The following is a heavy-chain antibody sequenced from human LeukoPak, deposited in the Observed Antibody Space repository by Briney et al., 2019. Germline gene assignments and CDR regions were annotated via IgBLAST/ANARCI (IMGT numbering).Heavy chain of an antibody. J-gene: IGHJ4*02. CDR3: ARGRSADY. Sequence: SETLSLTCTGYGGSISTYYWTWIRQPPGKGLEWIGCIYYSGSTSDNPSLNSRVTTSVDTSKSQFSLKLTSVTAADTAVYYCARGRSADYWGQGTLVTVSS. CDR1: GGSISTYY. V-gene: IGHV4-59*12. D-gene: IGHD2-15*01. CDR2: IYYSGST.